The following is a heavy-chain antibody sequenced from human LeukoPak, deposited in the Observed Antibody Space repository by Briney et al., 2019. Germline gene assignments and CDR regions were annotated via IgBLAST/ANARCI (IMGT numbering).Heavy chain of an antibody. J-gene: IGHJ4*02. CDR1: GFTFSTYS. Sequence: PGGSLRLSCAASGFTFSTYSMNWVRQAPGKGLEWVSYISSSSNTIYYADSVKGRFTISRDNAKNSLYLQMNSLRAEDTAVYYCAREEDYGDFFDYWGQGTLVTVSS. D-gene: IGHD4-17*01. V-gene: IGHV3-48*01. CDR2: ISSSSNTI. CDR3: AREEDYGDFFDY.